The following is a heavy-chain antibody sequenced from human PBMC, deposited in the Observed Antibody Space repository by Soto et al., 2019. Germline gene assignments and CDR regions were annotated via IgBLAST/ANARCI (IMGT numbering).Heavy chain of an antibody. CDR2: ISYDGSNK. J-gene: IGHJ5*02. Sequence: QVQLVESGGGVVQPGRSLRLSCAASGFTFSIYAMHGVRQAPGKGLEWVAFISYDGSNKYYADSVKGRFTISRDNSKNTLYLQMNSLRAEDTAVYYCARASAAGTFWWFDPWGQGTLVTVSS. CDR3: ARASAAGTFWWFDP. D-gene: IGHD6-13*01. CDR1: GFTFSIYA. V-gene: IGHV3-30-3*01.